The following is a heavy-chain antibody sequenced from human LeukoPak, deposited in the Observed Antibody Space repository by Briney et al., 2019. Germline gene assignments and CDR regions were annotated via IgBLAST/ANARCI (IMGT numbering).Heavy chain of an antibody. V-gene: IGHV4-38-2*01. Sequence: SETLSLTCAVSGYSIGSGYYWGWIRQPPGKGLEWIGSIYHSGSTYYNPSLKSRATISVDTSKNQFSLKLSSVTAADTAVYYCASTLVDYDFWSGYYHFDYWGQGTLVTVSS. D-gene: IGHD3-3*01. CDR2: IYHSGST. J-gene: IGHJ4*02. CDR1: GYSIGSGYY. CDR3: ASTLVDYDFWSGYYHFDY.